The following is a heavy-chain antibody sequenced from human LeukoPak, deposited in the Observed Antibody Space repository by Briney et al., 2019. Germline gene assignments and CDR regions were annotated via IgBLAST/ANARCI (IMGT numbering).Heavy chain of an antibody. CDR3: ARLPGDTSLDYYGMDV. CDR1: GGTFSSYA. V-gene: IGHV1-69*04. J-gene: IGHJ6*02. CDR2: IIPIFGIA. Sequence: SVKVSCKASGGTFSSYAISWVRQAPGQGLEWMGRIIPIFGIANYAQKFQGRVTITADKSTSTAYMELSSLRSEDTAVYYCARLPGDTSLDYYGMDVWGQGTTVTVSS. D-gene: IGHD7-27*01.